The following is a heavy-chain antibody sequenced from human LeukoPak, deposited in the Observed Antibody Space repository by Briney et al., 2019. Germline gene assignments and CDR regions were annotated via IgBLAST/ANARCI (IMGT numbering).Heavy chain of an antibody. CDR2: IYYSGST. V-gene: IGHV4-59*12. CDR3: ASERSGSYANWFDP. D-gene: IGHD1-26*01. Sequence: SETLSLTCTVSGGSISSYYWSWIRQPPGKGLEWIGYIYYSGSTNYNPSLKSRVTISVDTSKNQFSLKLSSVTAADTAVYYCASERSGSYANWFDPWGQGTLVTVSS. J-gene: IGHJ5*02. CDR1: GGSISSYY.